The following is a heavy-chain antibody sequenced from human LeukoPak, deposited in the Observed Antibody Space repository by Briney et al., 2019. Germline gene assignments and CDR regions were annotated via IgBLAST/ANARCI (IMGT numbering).Heavy chain of an antibody. Sequence: SETLSLTCTVSGGSISSSSYYWSWIRQPPGKGLEWIGYIYYSGRTNYNPSLKSRITISVDTSKNQFSLKLSSLTAADAAVYYCARGRDVAALGSWFDPWGQGTLVTVSS. J-gene: IGHJ5*02. CDR1: GGSISSSSYY. V-gene: IGHV4-61*01. CDR2: IYYSGRT. D-gene: IGHD7-27*01. CDR3: ARGRDVAALGSWFDP.